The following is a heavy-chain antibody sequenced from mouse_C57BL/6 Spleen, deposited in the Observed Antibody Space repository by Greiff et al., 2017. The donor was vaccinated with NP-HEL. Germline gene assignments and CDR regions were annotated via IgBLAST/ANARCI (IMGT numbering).Heavy chain of an antibody. D-gene: IGHD2-1*01. V-gene: IGHV1-26*01. CDR3: ARSGNPYYAMDY. J-gene: IGHJ4*01. CDR1: GYTFTDYY. CDR2: INPNNGGT. Sequence: EVQLQQSGPELVKPGASVKISCKASGYTFTDYYMNWVKQSHGKSLEWIGDINPNNGGTSYNQKFKGKATLTVDKSSSTAYMELRSLTSEDSAVYYCARSGNPYYAMDYWGQGTSVTVSS.